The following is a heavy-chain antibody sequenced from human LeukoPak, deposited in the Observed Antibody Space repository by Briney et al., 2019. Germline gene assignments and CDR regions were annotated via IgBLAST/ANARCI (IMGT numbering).Heavy chain of an antibody. CDR3: AREWRGRYYYYYMDV. V-gene: IGHV4-59*13. J-gene: IGHJ6*03. D-gene: IGHD2-15*01. CDR2: IYYSGST. Sequence: PSETLSLACTVSGGSIISYSWSWIRQPPGKGRRGMGYIYYSGSTNYNPSLKSRVTISVDTSKNQFSLKLSSVTAADTAVYYCAREWRGRYYYYYMDVWGKGTTVTVSS. CDR1: GGSIISYS.